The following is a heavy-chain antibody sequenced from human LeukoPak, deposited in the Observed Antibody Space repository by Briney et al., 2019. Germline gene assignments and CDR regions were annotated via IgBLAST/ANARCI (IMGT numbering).Heavy chain of an antibody. J-gene: IGHJ4*02. CDR1: GFTFSSYA. V-gene: IGHV3-23*01. CDR3: AKDPYVGGGYHFDS. CDR2: ITGSGGDS. D-gene: IGHD3-22*01. Sequence: GGSLRLSCAASGFTFSSYAMNWARQAPGKGLEWVSTITGSGGDSYYADSVKGRFTISRDNSKNTLYLQMNSLRAEDTAIYYCAKDPYVGGGYHFDSWGQGSLVTVSS.